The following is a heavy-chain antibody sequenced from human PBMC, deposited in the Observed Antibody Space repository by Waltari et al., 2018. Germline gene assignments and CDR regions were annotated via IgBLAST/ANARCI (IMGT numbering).Heavy chain of an antibody. CDR2: ISGSGGST. CDR3: AKWGGSYWLSPPLSDS. CDR1: GFTFSGYA. V-gene: IGHV3-23*01. Sequence: EVQLLESGGGLVQPGGSLRLSCAASGFTFSGYAMSWVRQAPGKGLEWVSSISGSGGSTYYADSGKGRFTISRDNSKNTLYLQMNSLRAEDTAVYYCAKWGGSYWLSPPLSDSWGQGTLVTVSS. D-gene: IGHD1-26*01. J-gene: IGHJ5*01.